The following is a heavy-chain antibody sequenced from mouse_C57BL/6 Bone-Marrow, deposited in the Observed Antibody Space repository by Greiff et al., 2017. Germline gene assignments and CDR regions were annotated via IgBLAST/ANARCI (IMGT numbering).Heavy chain of an antibody. Sequence: EVQLQQSGPELVKPGASVKISCKASGYSFTDYNMNRVKQSNGKSLVWIGVIIPNYGTTSYNQTLKGKATLTVDQSTSTAYMKLNGLTSEDSAVYYCAREGGWLPDYWGQGTTLTVSS. V-gene: IGHV1-39*01. CDR3: AREGGWLPDY. CDR2: IIPNYGTT. CDR1: GYSFTDYN. D-gene: IGHD2-3*01. J-gene: IGHJ2*01.